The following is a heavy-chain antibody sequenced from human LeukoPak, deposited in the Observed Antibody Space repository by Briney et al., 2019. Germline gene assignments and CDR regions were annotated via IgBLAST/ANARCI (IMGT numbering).Heavy chain of an antibody. D-gene: IGHD2-15*01. CDR2: ISGSGGNT. V-gene: IGHV3-23*01. CDR3: ARELPSCSGGSCYFDY. Sequence: GGSLRLSCAASGFTFSSYGMHWVRQAPGKGLAWVSAISGSGGNTYYADSVKGRFTISRDNSKNTLYLQMNSLRAEDTAVYYCARELPSCSGGSCYFDYWGQGTLVTVSS. CDR1: GFTFSSYG. J-gene: IGHJ4*02.